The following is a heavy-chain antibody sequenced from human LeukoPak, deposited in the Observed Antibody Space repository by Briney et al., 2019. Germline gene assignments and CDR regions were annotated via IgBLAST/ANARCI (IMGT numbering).Heavy chain of an antibody. Sequence: SETLSLTCPVSGGSISSYYWSWIRQPPGKGLEWIGYIYYSGSTNYNPSLKSRVTISVDTSKNQFSLKLSSVTAADTAVYYCARAGPAYSIDYWGQGTLVTVSS. CDR1: GGSISSYY. CDR3: ARAGPAYSIDY. CDR2: IYYSGST. D-gene: IGHD4-11*01. V-gene: IGHV4-59*01. J-gene: IGHJ4*02.